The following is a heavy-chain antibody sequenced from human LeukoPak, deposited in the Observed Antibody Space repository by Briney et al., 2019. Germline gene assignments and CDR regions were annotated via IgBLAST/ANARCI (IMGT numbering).Heavy chain of an antibody. D-gene: IGHD1-26*01. V-gene: IGHV4-39*02. J-gene: IGHJ6*02. CDR1: GGSIRSSSCH. CDR3: ARDRIVGVERPVDV. CDR2: IYYGGST. Sequence: SETLSLTCTVSGGSIRSSSCHWGWVRQSPGKGLEWIGNIYYGGSTYYNPSLQSRVTISVDTSKNQFSLKLGSVTAADTAVYYCARDRIVGVERPVDVWGQGTTVTVSS.